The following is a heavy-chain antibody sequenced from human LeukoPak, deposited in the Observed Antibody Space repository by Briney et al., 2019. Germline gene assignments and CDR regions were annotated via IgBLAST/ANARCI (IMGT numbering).Heavy chain of an antibody. J-gene: IGHJ1*01. CDR3: VTYAGTSSKYFHH. CDR2: IYPGDSDT. V-gene: IGHV5-51*01. D-gene: IGHD3-10*01. CDR1: GYIFTNQW. Sequence: GESLKISCKGSGYIFTNQWIGWVRQMPGKGLEWMGIIYPGDSDTRYSPSFQGQVTISADKSISTAYLQWSSLKASDTAMYYCVTYAGTSSKYFHHWGQGTLVTVSS.